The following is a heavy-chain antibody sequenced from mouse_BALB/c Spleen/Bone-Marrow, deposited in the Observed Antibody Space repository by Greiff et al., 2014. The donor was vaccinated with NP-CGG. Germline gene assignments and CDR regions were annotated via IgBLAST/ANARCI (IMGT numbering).Heavy chain of an antibody. CDR3: ARDDYGPDY. Sequence: QVHVKQSGAELVRPGSSVKISCKASGYAFSSFWMNWVKQRPGQGLEWIGQIYPGDGETNYNGKLKGKATLTADKSSSTAYMQLSSLTSEDSAVYFCARDDYGPDYWGQGTTLTVSS. CDR2: IYPGDGET. V-gene: IGHV1-80*01. J-gene: IGHJ2*01. CDR1: GYAFSSFW. D-gene: IGHD2-4*01.